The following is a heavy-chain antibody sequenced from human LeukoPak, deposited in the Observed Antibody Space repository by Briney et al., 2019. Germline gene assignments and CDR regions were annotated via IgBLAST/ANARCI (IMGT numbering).Heavy chain of an antibody. V-gene: IGHV3-23*01. J-gene: IGHJ4*02. CDR3: AKHTAMATLGDY. CDR2: ISGSGGST. D-gene: IGHD5-18*01. CDR1: GFTCSSYA. Sequence: PGGSLRLSCAASGFTCSSYAMSWVRQAPGKGLEWVSAISGSGGSTYYADSVKGRFTISRDNSKNTLYLQMNSLRAEDTAVYYCAKHTAMATLGDYWGQGTLVTVSS.